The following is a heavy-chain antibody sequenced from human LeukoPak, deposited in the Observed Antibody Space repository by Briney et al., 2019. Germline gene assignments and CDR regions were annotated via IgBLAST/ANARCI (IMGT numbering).Heavy chain of an antibody. Sequence: GGSLRLSCAASGFVVSDNYISWVRQAPGKGLEWISIIYSGNHTSYTDSVKGRFIISRDNSKNMVYLQMNSLRPDDTAVYYCAREGVATAGTAYDHWGQGTLVTVSS. CDR1: GFVVSDNY. CDR2: IYSGNHT. CDR3: AREGVATAGTAYDH. D-gene: IGHD3-3*01. J-gene: IGHJ4*02. V-gene: IGHV3-66*01.